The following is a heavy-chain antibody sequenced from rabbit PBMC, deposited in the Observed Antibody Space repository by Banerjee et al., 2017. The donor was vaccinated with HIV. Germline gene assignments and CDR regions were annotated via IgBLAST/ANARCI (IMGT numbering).Heavy chain of an antibody. D-gene: IGHD4-1*01. CDR3: ARGKAYMNWDL. CDR2: ISTGSGST. V-gene: IGHV1S45*01. J-gene: IGHJ4*01. CDR1: GFSFSSSYW. Sequence: QEQLEESGGDLVKPEGSLTLTCTASGFSFSSSYWIYWVRQAPGKGLEWIGCISTGSGSTYYASWAKGRFTISKTSSTTVTLQMTSLTDADTATYFCARGKAYMNWDLWGQGTLVTVS.